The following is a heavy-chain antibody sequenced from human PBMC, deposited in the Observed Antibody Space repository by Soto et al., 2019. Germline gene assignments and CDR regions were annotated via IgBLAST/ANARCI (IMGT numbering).Heavy chain of an antibody. CDR2: IYYDGSNK. Sequence: GGAPRLSCAASGFTFRSYCIYLGRPAPGKGLEWVAIIYYDGSNKYYADSVKGRFTISRDNSKNTLYLQMNSLRAEDTAVYYCARVSGSGSYFSTPFDYWGQGTLVTVSS. D-gene: IGHD3-10*01. CDR3: ARVSGSGSYFSTPFDY. J-gene: IGHJ4*02. CDR1: GFTFRSYC. V-gene: IGHV3-33*01.